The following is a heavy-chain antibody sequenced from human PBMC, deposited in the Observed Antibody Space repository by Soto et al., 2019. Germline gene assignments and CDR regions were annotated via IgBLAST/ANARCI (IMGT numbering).Heavy chain of an antibody. J-gene: IGHJ4*02. CDR1: GGSISSGGYY. D-gene: IGHD3-10*01. CDR3: ARGRPAITMVRLFDY. Sequence: PSETLSLTCTVSGGSISSGGYYWSWIRQQPGKGLEWIGYIYHSGSTYYNPSLKSRVTISVDRSKNQFSLKLSSVTAADTAVYYCARGRPAITMVRLFDYWGQGTLVTVSS. CDR2: IYHSGST. V-gene: IGHV4-30-2*01.